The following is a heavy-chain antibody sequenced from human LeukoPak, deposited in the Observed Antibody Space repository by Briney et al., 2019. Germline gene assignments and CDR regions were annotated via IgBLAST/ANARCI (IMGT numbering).Heavy chain of an antibody. CDR2: ISPYNGNT. CDR1: GYTLTGYY. D-gene: IGHD4-23*01. V-gene: IGHV1-18*04. CDR3: ARGGVTSVVDV. J-gene: IGHJ6*04. Sequence: ASVKVSCKASGYTLTGYYMHWVRQAPGQGLEWMGWISPYNGNTNYAQKLQGRVTMTTDTSTSTAYMELRSLTSDDTAVYYCARGGVTSVVDVWGKGTTVTISS.